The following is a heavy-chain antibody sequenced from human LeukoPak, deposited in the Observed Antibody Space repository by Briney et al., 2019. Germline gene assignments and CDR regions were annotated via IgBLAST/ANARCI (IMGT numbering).Heavy chain of an antibody. V-gene: IGHV3-72*01. Sequence: GGSLRLSCAASGFTFCDHHMDWVRQAPGKGLEWVGRIRNKADSDDTEYAESVKGRFTIFRDESNNLLYLQMNTLKAEDTAVYYCTRGGPDCGNSAFDYWRQGTLVTVSS. CDR2: IRNKADSDDT. D-gene: IGHD4-23*01. CDR3: TRGGPDCGNSAFDY. CDR1: GFTFCDHH. J-gene: IGHJ4*02.